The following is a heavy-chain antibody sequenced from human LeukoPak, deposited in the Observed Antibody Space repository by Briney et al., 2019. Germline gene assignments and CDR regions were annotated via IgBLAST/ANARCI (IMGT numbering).Heavy chain of an antibody. CDR1: GGTFSSYA. CDR2: IIPIFGTA. D-gene: IGHD3-3*01. V-gene: IGHV1-69*05. J-gene: IGHJ5*02. CDR3: ARGGRPSFGVAHNWFDP. Sequence: GASVKVSCKASGGTFSSYAISWVRQAPGQGLEWMGGIIPIFGTANYAQKFQGRVTITTDESTSTAYMELSSLRSEDTAVYYYARGGRPSFGVAHNWFDPWGQGTLVTVSS.